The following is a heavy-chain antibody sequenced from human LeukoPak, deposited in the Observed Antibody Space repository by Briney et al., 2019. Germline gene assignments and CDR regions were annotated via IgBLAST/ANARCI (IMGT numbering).Heavy chain of an antibody. CDR1: GFSVGSNY. CDR2: IYSGDNT. CDR3: ARDYVWGSYRYNSYGY. J-gene: IGHJ4*02. V-gene: IGHV3-53*01. D-gene: IGHD3-16*02. Sequence: GGSLRLSCAASGFSVGSNYMTWVRQAPGKGLEWVSVIYSGDNTYYADSVKGRFTISRDISKNTLCLQMNSLRAEDTAVYYCARDYVWGSYRYNSYGYWGQGTLVTVSS.